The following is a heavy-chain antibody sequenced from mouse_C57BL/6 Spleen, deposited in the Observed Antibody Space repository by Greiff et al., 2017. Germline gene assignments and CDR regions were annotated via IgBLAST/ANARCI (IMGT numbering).Heavy chain of an antibody. D-gene: IGHD2-12*01. CDR1: GYAFTNYL. CDR3: ARYDRYCDV. CDR2: INPGSGGT. Sequence: QVQLKQSGAELVRPGTSVKVSCKASGYAFTNYLIEWVKQRPGQGLEWIGVINPGSGGTNYNEKFKGKATLTADKSSSTAYMQLSSLTSEDSAVYFCARYDRYCDVWGTGTTVTVSS. V-gene: IGHV1-54*01. J-gene: IGHJ1*03.